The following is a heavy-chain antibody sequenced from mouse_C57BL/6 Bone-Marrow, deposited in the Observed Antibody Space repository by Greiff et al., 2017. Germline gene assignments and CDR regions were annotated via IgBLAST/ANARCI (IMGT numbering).Heavy chain of an antibody. D-gene: IGHD2-3*01. CDR3: ARHGFYVGNFDY. J-gene: IGHJ2*01. Sequence: DVQLVESGGDLVKPGGSLKLSCAASGFTFSSYGMSWVRQTPDKRLEWVATISSGGSYTYYPDSVKGRFTISRDNAKNTLYLQMSSLKSEDTAMYYCARHGFYVGNFDYWGQGTTLTVSS. V-gene: IGHV5-6*01. CDR1: GFTFSSYG. CDR2: ISSGGSYT.